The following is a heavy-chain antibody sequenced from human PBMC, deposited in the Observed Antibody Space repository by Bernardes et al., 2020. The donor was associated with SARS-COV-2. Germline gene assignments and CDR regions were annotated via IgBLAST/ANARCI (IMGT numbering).Heavy chain of an antibody. CDR1: GYTFTGYY. CDR3: AREKPGLDY. Sequence: ASVKVSCKASGYTFTGYYMHWVRQAPGQGLEWMGWINPNTGGTNYAQKFQGRVTMTRDTSTNTAYMDLSRLTSDDTAVYYCAREKPGLDYWGQGSLVTVSS. J-gene: IGHJ4*02. V-gene: IGHV1-2*02. CDR2: INPNTGGT.